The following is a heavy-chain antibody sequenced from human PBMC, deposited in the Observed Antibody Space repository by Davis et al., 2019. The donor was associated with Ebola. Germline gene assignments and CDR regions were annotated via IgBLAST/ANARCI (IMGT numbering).Heavy chain of an antibody. CDR3: ARANYYGSGSYYKYWFDP. Sequence: GESLKISCKGSGYSFTSYWIGWVRQMPGKGLAWMGIIYPGDSDTRYSPSFQGQVTISADKSISTAYLQWSSLKASDTAMYYCARANYYGSGSYYKYWFDPWGQGTLVTVSS. CDR2: IYPGDSDT. J-gene: IGHJ5*02. CDR1: GYSFTSYW. V-gene: IGHV5-51*01. D-gene: IGHD3-10*01.